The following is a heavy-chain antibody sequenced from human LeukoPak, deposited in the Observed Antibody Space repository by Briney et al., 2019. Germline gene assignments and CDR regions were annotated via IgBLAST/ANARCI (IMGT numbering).Heavy chain of an antibody. J-gene: IGHJ4*02. D-gene: IGHD2-2*02. CDR2: ISYDGSNN. CDR3: ARGPSFAAAIGNDYFDY. V-gene: IGHV3-30*04. CDR1: GFTFSSYA. Sequence: PGGSLRLSCAASGFTFSSYAMHWVRQAPGKGLEWVAVISYDGSNNYYADSVKGRFTISRDNSKNTLYLQMNSLRAEDTAVYYCARGPSFAAAIGNDYFDYWGQGTLVTVSS.